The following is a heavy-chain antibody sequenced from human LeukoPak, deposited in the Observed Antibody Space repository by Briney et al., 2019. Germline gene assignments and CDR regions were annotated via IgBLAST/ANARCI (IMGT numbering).Heavy chain of an antibody. CDR2: ISSSGGTI. CDR3: ARAYSSSSGVDY. V-gene: IGHV3-11*04. J-gene: IGHJ4*02. CDR1: GFTFSDYY. D-gene: IGHD6-6*01. Sequence: SGGSLRLSCAASGFTFSDYYMSWIRQAPGKGLEWISYISSSGGTIYYADSVKGRFTISRDNAKNSLYLQMNSLRAEDTAVYYCARAYSSSSGVDYWGQGTLVTVSS.